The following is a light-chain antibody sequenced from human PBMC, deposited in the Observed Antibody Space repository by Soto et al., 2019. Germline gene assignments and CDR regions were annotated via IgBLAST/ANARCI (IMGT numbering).Light chain of an antibody. CDR1: QTISGW. CDR2: DAS. Sequence: DIQMTQSPSTLSASVGDGVTITCRASQTISGWLAWYQQRPGKAPKLLISDASSLRSGVPSRFSGSGSGTEFTLTISSLQPDDFGSYYCQQYKSYPLTFGHGTKVEV. J-gene: IGKJ1*01. CDR3: QQYKSYPLT. V-gene: IGKV1-5*01.